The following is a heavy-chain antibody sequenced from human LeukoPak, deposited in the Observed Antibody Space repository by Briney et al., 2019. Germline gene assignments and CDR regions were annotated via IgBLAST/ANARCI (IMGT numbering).Heavy chain of an antibody. CDR2: IIPIFGTA. V-gene: IGHV1-69*06. CDR3: ARGVREKNRGFLLYYYYYYMDV. Sequence: ASVKVSCKASGGTFSSYAISWVRQAPGQGLEWMGGIIPIFGTANYAQKFQGRVTITADKSTSTAYMELSSLRSEDTAVYYCARGVREKNRGFLLYYYYYYMDVWGKGTTVAISS. J-gene: IGHJ6*03. CDR1: GGTFSSYA. D-gene: IGHD3-10*01.